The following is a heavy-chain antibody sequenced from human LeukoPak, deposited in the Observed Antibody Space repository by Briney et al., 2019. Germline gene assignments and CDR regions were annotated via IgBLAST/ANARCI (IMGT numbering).Heavy chain of an antibody. Sequence: ASVKVSCKVSGYTLSQLAMHWVRQAPGKGLEWMGGFDPEDGETIYAQKFQGRITMTEDTSTDTAYMVLSSLTSEDTAVYYCATEATYFYYWGQGTLVTVSS. V-gene: IGHV1-24*01. CDR3: ATEATYFYY. J-gene: IGHJ4*02. CDR1: GYTLSQLA. CDR2: FDPEDGET.